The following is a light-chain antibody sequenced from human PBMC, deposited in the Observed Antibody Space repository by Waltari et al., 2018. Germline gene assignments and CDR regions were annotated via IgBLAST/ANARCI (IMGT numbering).Light chain of an antibody. CDR2: KAS. CDR3: QQYNSFWT. V-gene: IGKV1-5*03. Sequence: DIQMTQSPSTLSASVGDRVTITCRASQSISSWLAWYQQKPGKAPKLLIYKASSLKSVVPSRFSGSGSGTEFTLTISSLQPDDFATYYCQQYNSFWTFGQGTKVEIK. J-gene: IGKJ1*01. CDR1: QSISSW.